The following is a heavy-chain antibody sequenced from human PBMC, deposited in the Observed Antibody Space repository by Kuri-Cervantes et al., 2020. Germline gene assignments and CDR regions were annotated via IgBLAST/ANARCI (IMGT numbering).Heavy chain of an antibody. CDR2: IYYSGST. CDR1: GRSISSSSYY. Sequence: ESLKFSCPASGRSISSSSYYWGWIRQPPGKGLEWIGSIYYSGSTYYNPSLKSRVTISVDTSKNQFSLKLSSVTAADTAVYYCARRSWEFEEYYFDYWGQGTLVTVSS. D-gene: IGHD1-26*01. CDR3: ARRSWEFEEYYFDY. V-gene: IGHV4-39*01. J-gene: IGHJ4*02.